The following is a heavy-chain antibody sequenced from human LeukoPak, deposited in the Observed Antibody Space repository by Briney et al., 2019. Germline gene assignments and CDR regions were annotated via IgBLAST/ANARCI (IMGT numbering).Heavy chain of an antibody. V-gene: IGHV1-69*05. J-gene: IGHJ5*02. CDR2: IIPIFGTA. CDR1: GGTFSNFA. Sequence: GASVKVSCKASGGTFSNFAISWVRQAPGQGLQWMGGIIPIFGTASYAQKFQGRVTITTDESTSTAYMELRSLRSEDTAVYYCARARGDYRNFNNKWFDPWGQGTLVTVSS. D-gene: IGHD4-11*01. CDR3: ARARGDYRNFNNKWFDP.